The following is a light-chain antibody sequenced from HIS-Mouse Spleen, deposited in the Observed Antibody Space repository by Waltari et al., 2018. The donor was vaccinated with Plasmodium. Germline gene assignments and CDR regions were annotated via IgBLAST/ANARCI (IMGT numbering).Light chain of an antibody. V-gene: IGLV3-10*01. Sequence: SYELTQPPSVSVSPGQTARITCAGDALTKKYAYWYQQKSGQAPVLVIYEDSKRPSGIPDRFSGSSSGTMATLTISGAQVEDEADYYCYSTDSSGNHRVFGGGTKLTVL. CDR2: EDS. J-gene: IGLJ3*02. CDR1: ALTKKY. CDR3: YSTDSSGNHRV.